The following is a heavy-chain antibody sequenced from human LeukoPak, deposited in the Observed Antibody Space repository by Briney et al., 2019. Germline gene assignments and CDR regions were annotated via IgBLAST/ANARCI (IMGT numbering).Heavy chain of an antibody. CDR1: GYTFTSYA. Sequence: ASVKVSCKASGYTFTSYAMHWVRQAPGQRLEWMGWINAGNGNTKYSQKFQGRVTITRDTSASTAYMELSSLRSEDTAVYYCARPAGIAAAAFDYWGQGTLVTVSS. J-gene: IGHJ4*02. D-gene: IGHD6-13*01. CDR3: ARPAGIAAAAFDY. V-gene: IGHV1-3*01. CDR2: INAGNGNT.